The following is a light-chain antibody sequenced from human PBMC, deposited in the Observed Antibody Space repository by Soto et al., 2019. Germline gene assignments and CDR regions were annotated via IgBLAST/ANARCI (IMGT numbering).Light chain of an antibody. Sequence: DIVLTQSPATLSLSPMEIASLCFRASQSVSDYLAWYQQKPGQAPRLLIYDASNRATGIPARFSGSGSGTDFTLTISSLEPEDFAVYYCQQRSNWPRTFGQGTKVDIK. J-gene: IGKJ1*01. CDR2: DAS. CDR3: QQRSNWPRT. CDR1: QSVSDY. V-gene: IGKV3-11*01.